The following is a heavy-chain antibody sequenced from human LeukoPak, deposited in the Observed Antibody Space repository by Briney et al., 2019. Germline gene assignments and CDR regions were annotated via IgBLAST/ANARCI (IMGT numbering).Heavy chain of an antibody. CDR1: GFIFSNYG. D-gene: IGHD3-3*01. V-gene: IGHV3-21*01. J-gene: IGHJ4*02. Sequence: GGSLRLSCAVSGFIFSNYGMNWVRQAPGKGLEWVSSISSTGDYIYYADSVKGRFTISRDNAKNSLILQMNSLRAEDTAVYYCARDFLEWLPYSWGQGTLVTVSS. CDR3: ARDFLEWLPYS. CDR2: ISSTGDYI.